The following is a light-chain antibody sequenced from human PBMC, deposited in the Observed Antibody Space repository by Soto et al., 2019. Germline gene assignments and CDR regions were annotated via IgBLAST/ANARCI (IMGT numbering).Light chain of an antibody. Sequence: VLPQSPATLSLSPGDRATLSCRAGQNINNIIAWYQHKTGQAPRLLIYDASNRATGIPGRFSGSGSGTDFTLTITSLESEDFAVYYCQHRGRFGQGTKVDIK. CDR1: QNINNI. CDR2: DAS. J-gene: IGKJ1*01. V-gene: IGKV3-11*01. CDR3: QHRGR.